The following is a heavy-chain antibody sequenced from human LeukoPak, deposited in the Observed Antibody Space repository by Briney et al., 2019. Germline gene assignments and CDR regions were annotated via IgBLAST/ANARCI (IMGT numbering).Heavy chain of an antibody. D-gene: IGHD1-26*01. CDR1: GYTFTSYY. CDR2: INPSGGST. V-gene: IGHV1-46*01. CDR3: AKSGRGTYYYFDL. Sequence: GASVKVSCKASGYTFTSYYMHWVRQAPGQGLEWMGIINPSGGSTSYAQKFQGRVTMTRDMSTSTVYMELSSLRSEDTAVYYCAKSGRGTYYYFDLWGQGTLVTVSS. J-gene: IGHJ4*02.